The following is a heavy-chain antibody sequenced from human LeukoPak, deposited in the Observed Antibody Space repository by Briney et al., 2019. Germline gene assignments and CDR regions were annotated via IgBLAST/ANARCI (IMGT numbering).Heavy chain of an antibody. CDR3: ARESRSLRYFDWLLSY. CDR2: ISSNGGST. CDR1: GFTFSSYA. Sequence: QSGGSLRLSCAASGFTFSSYAMHWVRQAPGKGLKYVSAISSNGGSTYYANSVKGRFTISRDNSKNTLYLQMGSLRAEDMAVYYCARESRSLRYFDWLLSYWGQGTLVTVSS. V-gene: IGHV3-64*01. D-gene: IGHD3-9*01. J-gene: IGHJ4*02.